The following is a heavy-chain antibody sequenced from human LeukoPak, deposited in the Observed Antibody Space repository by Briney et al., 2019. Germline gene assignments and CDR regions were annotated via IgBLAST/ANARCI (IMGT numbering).Heavy chain of an antibody. CDR3: ARGKARDGDNSRYYYGMDV. CDR1: GGTFSSYA. J-gene: IGHJ6*02. Sequence: PVKASCKASGGTFSSYAISWVRQAPGHGLGWRGRIIPIFGIANYAQKFQGRVTITADKSTSTAYMELSSLRSEDTAVYYCARGKARDGDNSRYYYGMDVWGQGTTVTVSS. CDR2: IIPIFGIA. D-gene: IGHD5-24*01. V-gene: IGHV1-69*04.